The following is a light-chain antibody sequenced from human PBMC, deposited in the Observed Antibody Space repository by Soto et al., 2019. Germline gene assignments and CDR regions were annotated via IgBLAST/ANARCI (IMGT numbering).Light chain of an antibody. CDR1: QSVGTR. Sequence: DIQMTQSPSTLSASVGDRGTITCRASQSVGTRLAWYQQKPGKAPKVLIYKAYSLQSGVTSRFSGSGSGTEFTLTISRLQPDNFATYYCQKYNSYPLTFGGGTKVDIK. CDR2: KAY. V-gene: IGKV1-5*03. J-gene: IGKJ4*01. CDR3: QKYNSYPLT.